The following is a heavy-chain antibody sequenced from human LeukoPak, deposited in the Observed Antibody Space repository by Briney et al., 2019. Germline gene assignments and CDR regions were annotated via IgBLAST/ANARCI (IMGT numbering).Heavy chain of an antibody. V-gene: IGHV3-23*01. CDR1: GFTFSSYA. CDR2: ITYNGAGT. D-gene: IGHD3-22*01. Sequence: GGSLRLSCEASGFTFSSYAMSWVRQAPGKGLEWVSAITYNGAGTYYADSVKGRFTISRDSSKNTLYLQMNSLRAEDTAVYYCAKDAKGSYYYDSSGYRNTFDYWGQGTLVTVSP. J-gene: IGHJ4*02. CDR3: AKDAKGSYYYDSSGYRNTFDY.